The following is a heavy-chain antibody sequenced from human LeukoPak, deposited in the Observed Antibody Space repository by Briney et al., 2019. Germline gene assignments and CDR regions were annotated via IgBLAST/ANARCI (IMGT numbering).Heavy chain of an antibody. CDR2: ISGDGVTT. J-gene: IGHJ4*02. Sequence: GGSLRLSCAASGFTFSSYTMNWVRQAPGKGLEWVSLISGDGVTTFYADSVKGRFSISRDNSKNSLSLEMNSLRTEDTAMYYCARESGKFDYWGQGTLVAVSS. CDR1: GFTFSSYT. V-gene: IGHV3-43*02. CDR3: ARESGKFDY.